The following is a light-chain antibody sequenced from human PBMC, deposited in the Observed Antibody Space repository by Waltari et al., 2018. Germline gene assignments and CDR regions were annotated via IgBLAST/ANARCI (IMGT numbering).Light chain of an antibody. CDR1: SSNIGSNT. V-gene: IGLV1-44*01. J-gene: IGLJ3*02. CDR2: PNN. Sequence: QSVLTQPPSLSGTPGQRVTISCSGSSSNIGSNTVNWYQRVPGAAPTLLIYPNNQRPSGVPDRCSGSKSVTSASLAISGLQSEDEAEYFCAAWDGNLNGNWVFGGGTKLTVL. CDR3: AAWDGNLNGNWV.